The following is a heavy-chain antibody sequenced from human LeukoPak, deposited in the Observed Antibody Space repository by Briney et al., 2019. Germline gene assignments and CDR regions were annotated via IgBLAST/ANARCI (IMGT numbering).Heavy chain of an antibody. V-gene: IGHV3-7*01. CDR2: IKPDGTTK. D-gene: IGHD2-21*01. Sequence: QSGGSLRLSCAASGFPFSSYSMTWVRQAPGKGLEWVANIKPDGTTKFYVDSVKGRFTISRENSKNVLYLQMSSLRAEDTAVYYCAKDYNRGLPDYWGQGTLVIVSS. CDR1: GFPFSSYS. CDR3: AKDYNRGLPDY. J-gene: IGHJ4*02.